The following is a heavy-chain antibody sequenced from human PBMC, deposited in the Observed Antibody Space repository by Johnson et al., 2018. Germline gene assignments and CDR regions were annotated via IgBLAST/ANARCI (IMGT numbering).Heavy chain of an antibody. D-gene: IGHD3-22*01. V-gene: IGHV3-30*03. CDR3: ARDPSSYYDSSGYQSFDY. J-gene: IGHJ4*02. CDR2: ISFSGGNK. Sequence: VQLVESGGTVVQPGRSLRLSCAASGFIFRNFGMHWVRQAPGKGLEWVAAISFSGGNKNYAESMRGRFTVSRDNSNNTLYLQMSSLRVEDTAVYFCARDPSSYYDSSGYQSFDYWGQGTLVIVSS. CDR1: GFIFRNFG.